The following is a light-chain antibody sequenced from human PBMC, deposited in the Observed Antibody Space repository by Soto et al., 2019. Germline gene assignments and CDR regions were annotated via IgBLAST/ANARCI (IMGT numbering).Light chain of an antibody. CDR1: NIGSKR. J-gene: IGLJ2*01. Sequence: SYELTQPPSVSVDPGTTAQITCGGDNIGSKRVHWYQQKPGRAPVLVIYYDTDRPSGIPERFFGSNPGDTATLTISRVEAGDEADYYCQVWDISSDHVIFGGGTKLTVL. CDR2: YDT. CDR3: QVWDISSDHVI. V-gene: IGLV3-21*04.